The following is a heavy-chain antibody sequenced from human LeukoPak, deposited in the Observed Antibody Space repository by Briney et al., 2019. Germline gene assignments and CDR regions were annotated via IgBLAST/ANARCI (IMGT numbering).Heavy chain of an antibody. Sequence: GGSLRLSCAASGFTFSSYAMSWVRQAPGKGLEWVSAISGSGGSTYYADSVKGRFTISRDNAKNSLYLQMNSLRAEDTAVYYCARDGGIVVVPAADPTAFDIWGQGTMVTVSS. J-gene: IGHJ3*02. D-gene: IGHD2-2*01. CDR1: GFTFSSYA. V-gene: IGHV3-23*01. CDR3: ARDGGIVVVPAADPTAFDI. CDR2: ISGSGGST.